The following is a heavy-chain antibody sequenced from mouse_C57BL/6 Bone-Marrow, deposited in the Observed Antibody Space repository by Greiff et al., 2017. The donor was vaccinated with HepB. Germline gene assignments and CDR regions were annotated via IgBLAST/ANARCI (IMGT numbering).Heavy chain of an antibody. CDR1: GYAFTNYL. CDR2: INPGSGGT. CDR3: ARGSYY. V-gene: IGHV1-54*01. J-gene: IGHJ2*01. Sequence: VQLQQSGAELVRPGTSVKVSCKASGYAFTNYLIEWVKQRPGQGLEWIGVINPGSGGTNYNEKFKGKATLTADKSSSTAYMQLSSLTSEDSAVYFCARGSYYGGQGTTLTVSS.